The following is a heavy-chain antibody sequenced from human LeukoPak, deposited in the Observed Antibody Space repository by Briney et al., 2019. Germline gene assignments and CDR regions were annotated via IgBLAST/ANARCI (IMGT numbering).Heavy chain of an antibody. Sequence: SETLSLTCTVSGGSISSYYWSWIRQPAGKGLEWIGRIYTSGSTNYNPSLKSRVTRSVDTSKNQFSLKLSSVTAADTAVYYCARGGLYSSSWRPIDYWGKGTLVTVSS. V-gene: IGHV4-4*07. CDR1: GGSISSYY. D-gene: IGHD6-13*01. CDR3: ARGGLYSSSWRPIDY. J-gene: IGHJ4*02. CDR2: IYTSGST.